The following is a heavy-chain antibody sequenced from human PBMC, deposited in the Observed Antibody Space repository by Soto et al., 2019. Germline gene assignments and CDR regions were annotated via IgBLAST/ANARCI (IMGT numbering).Heavy chain of an antibody. Sequence: GGSQRLSCAASGFPFSSYCMHWVRQAPGKGLEWVAVIWYDGSNKYYADSVKGRFTISRDNSKNTLYLQMNSLRAEDTAVYYWGRVRKQLWKYYYYGMDVGGKGPTVPVSS. D-gene: IGHD5-18*01. CDR1: GFPFSSYC. V-gene: IGHV3-33*01. J-gene: IGHJ6*04. CDR3: GRVRKQLWKYYYYGMDV. CDR2: IWYDGSNK.